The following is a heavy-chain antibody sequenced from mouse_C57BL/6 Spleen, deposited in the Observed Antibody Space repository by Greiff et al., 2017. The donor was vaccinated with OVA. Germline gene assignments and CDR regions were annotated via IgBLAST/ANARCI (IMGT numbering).Heavy chain of an antibody. Sequence: VQLKESGPELVKPGASVKMSCKASGYTFTDYNMHWVKQSHGKSLEWIGYINPNNGGTSYNQKFKGKATLTVNKSSSTAYMELRSLTSEDSAVYYCAEEDDGYLDYWGQGTTLTVSS. CDR3: AEEDDGYLDY. V-gene: IGHV1-22*01. CDR2: INPNNGGT. J-gene: IGHJ2*01. D-gene: IGHD2-3*01. CDR1: GYTFTDYN.